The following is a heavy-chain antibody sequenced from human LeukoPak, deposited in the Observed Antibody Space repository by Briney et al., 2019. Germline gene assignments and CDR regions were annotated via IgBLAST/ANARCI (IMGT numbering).Heavy chain of an antibody. CDR1: GFTLSDYY. V-gene: IGHV3-11*04. CDR2: ISSSGSTI. J-gene: IGHJ4*02. Sequence: RGSLRLSCAASGFTLSDYYMSWIRQAPGKGLEWVSYISSSGSTIYYADSVKGRFTISRDNAKNSLYLQMNSLRAEDTAVYYCARIRYCTNGVCSREFYFDYWGQGALVTVSS. CDR3: ARIRYCTNGVCSREFYFDY. D-gene: IGHD2-8*01.